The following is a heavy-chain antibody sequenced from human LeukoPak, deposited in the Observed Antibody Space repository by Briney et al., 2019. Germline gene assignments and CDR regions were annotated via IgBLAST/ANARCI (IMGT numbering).Heavy chain of an antibody. Sequence: GGSLRPSCAASGFTFRSYWMRWVRQAPGKGLEWVANIKQDGSEKNYVDSVKGRFTISRDNAKNSLYLQMNSLRAEDTAVYYCARDYTGYFPWGQGTLVIVSS. D-gene: IGHD3-9*01. CDR1: GFTFRSYW. J-gene: IGHJ5*02. CDR3: ARDYTGYFP. V-gene: IGHV3-7*03. CDR2: IKQDGSEK.